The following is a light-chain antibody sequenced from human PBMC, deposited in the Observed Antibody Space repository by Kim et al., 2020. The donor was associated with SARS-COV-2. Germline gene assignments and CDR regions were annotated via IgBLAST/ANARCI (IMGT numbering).Light chain of an antibody. V-gene: IGLV3-1*01. J-gene: IGLJ2*01. CDR2: LYT. CDR3: QVCAGTPTL. CDR1: RLGVIY. Sequence: SYELTQPPSVSVSPGQTASITCSGHRLGVIYVCWYQHKPVQSPVVVIYLYTKLPSGIPERFSGSNSGHPATLTIRSPQALAEADYYFQVCAGTPTLFGGG.